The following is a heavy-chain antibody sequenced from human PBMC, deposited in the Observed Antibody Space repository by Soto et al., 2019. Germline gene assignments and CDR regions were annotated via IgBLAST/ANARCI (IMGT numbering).Heavy chain of an antibody. D-gene: IGHD3-10*02. J-gene: IGHJ6*02. CDR2: MSSDGSNT. Sequence: QVHLVESGGGVVQPGRSLRLSCAASGFGLSSFGMHWVRQAPGRGLEWVAAMSSDGSNTYYGDSVRGRFTISRDTSKNTMYLQMNSLGAEETAVYYCAKDSMSSLPPNYYNYGMDVWGQGTTVNVSS. CDR1: GFGLSSFG. CDR3: AKDSMSSLPPNYYNYGMDV. V-gene: IGHV3-30*18.